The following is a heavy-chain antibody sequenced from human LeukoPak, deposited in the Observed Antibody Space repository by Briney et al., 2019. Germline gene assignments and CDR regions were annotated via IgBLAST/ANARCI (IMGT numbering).Heavy chain of an antibody. V-gene: IGHV4-34*01. J-gene: IGHJ4*02. D-gene: IGHD6-19*01. Sequence: SETLSLTCAVYGGSFSGYYWSWIRQPPGKGLEWIGEIDYSGSTNYNPSLKSRVTISVDTSKNQFSLKLSSVTAADTAVYYCAGGQMFTSGGFDNWGQGALVTVSS. CDR1: GGSFSGYY. CDR3: AGGQMFTSGGFDN. CDR2: IDYSGST.